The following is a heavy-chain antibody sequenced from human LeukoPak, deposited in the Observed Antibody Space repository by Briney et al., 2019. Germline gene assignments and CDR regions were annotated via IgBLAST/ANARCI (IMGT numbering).Heavy chain of an antibody. CDR3: AKSPGSSGWNYFDY. CDR1: GFTFSTYA. J-gene: IGHJ4*02. V-gene: IGHV3-23*01. D-gene: IGHD6-19*01. Sequence: PGGSLRLSCAASGFTFSTYAMSWVRQAPGRGLEWVSVISGSGGTTYYADSVKGRFTVFRDNSKNTLYLQMNRLRAEDTAIYYCAKSPGSSGWNYFDYWGQGTLVTVSS. CDR2: ISGSGGTT.